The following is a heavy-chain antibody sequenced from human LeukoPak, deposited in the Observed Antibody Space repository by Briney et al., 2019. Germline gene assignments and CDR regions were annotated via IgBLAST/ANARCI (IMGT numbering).Heavy chain of an antibody. CDR3: ATHGFDDILTGYVDY. Sequence: PGGSLRLSCAASGFTFDDYAMHWVRQAPGKGLEWVSGISWNSGSIGYADSVKGRFTISRDNAKNSLYLQMNSLRAEDTALYYCATHGFDDILTGYVDYWGQGTLVTVSS. CDR2: ISWNSGSI. D-gene: IGHD3-9*01. CDR1: GFTFDDYA. V-gene: IGHV3-9*01. J-gene: IGHJ4*02.